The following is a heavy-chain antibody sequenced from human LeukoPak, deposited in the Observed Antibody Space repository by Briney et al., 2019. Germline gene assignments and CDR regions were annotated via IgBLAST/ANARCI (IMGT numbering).Heavy chain of an antibody. J-gene: IGHJ3*02. CDR1: GGSISSYY. CDR3: AREGGAVANDAFDI. Sequence: SETLSLTCTVSGGSISSYYWSWIRQPPGKGLEWIGSIYHSGSTYYNPSLKSRVTISVDASKNQFSLKLSSVTAADTAVYYCAREGGAVANDAFDIWGQGTMVTVSS. D-gene: IGHD6-19*01. V-gene: IGHV4-59*12. CDR2: IYHSGST.